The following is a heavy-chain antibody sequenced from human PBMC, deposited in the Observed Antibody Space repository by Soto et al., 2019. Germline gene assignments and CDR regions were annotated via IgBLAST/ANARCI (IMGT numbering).Heavy chain of an antibody. J-gene: IGHJ6*02. CDR1: GGSITSITNHY. D-gene: IGHD1-7*01. Sequence: QVRLQESGPGLVKPSENLSLTCTVSGGSITSITNHYCSWIRQPPGRGLEWIGYISYSGHTSYNPSLKSRVILSVDTSKNQVSLNLASVTAADTAVYYCATQGFGTLHGLVDVWGQGTTVTVS. CDR3: ATQGFGTLHGLVDV. V-gene: IGHV4-59*08. CDR2: ISYSGHT.